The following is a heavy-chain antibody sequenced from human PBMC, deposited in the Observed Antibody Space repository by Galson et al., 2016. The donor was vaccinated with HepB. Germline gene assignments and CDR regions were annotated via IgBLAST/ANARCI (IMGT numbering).Heavy chain of an antibody. CDR3: ASQWVAVDY. Sequence: SLRLSCAASGFPFTRYSMHWVRQAPGKGLEWVSHISSRTRTTYYADSVKGRFTISRDNAKNSLYLQMNSLRDEDTAVYYCASQWVAVDYWGRGTLVTVSS. V-gene: IGHV3-48*02. D-gene: IGHD2-15*01. J-gene: IGHJ4*02. CDR2: ISSRTRTT. CDR1: GFPFTRYS.